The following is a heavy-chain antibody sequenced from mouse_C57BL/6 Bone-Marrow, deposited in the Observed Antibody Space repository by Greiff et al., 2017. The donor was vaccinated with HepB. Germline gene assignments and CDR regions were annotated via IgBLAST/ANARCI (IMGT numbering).Heavy chain of an antibody. D-gene: IGHD1-1*01. Sequence: EVQLVESGGGLVQSGRSLRLSCATSGFTFSDFYMEWVRQAPGKGLEWIAASRNKANDYTTEYSASVKGRFIVSRDTSQSILYLQMNALRAEDTAIYYCARDAHYYGSSHWYFDVWGTGTTVTVSS. V-gene: IGHV7-1*01. J-gene: IGHJ1*03. CDR3: ARDAHYYGSSHWYFDV. CDR2: SRNKANDYTT. CDR1: GFTFSDFY.